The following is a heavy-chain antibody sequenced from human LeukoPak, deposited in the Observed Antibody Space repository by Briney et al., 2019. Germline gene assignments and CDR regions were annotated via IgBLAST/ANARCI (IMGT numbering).Heavy chain of an antibody. CDR1: GYTFSSYW. Sequence: GGSQRLSCAASGYTFSSYWMHWVRHAPGKGLMWVSRIYSDGSTTTYAYAVKGRFTISRDNTKNTLYLQMNSLRAEDTVVYYCARDSRNWLDPWGQGTLVTVSS. J-gene: IGHJ5*02. V-gene: IGHV3-74*01. CDR2: IYSDGSTT. CDR3: ARDSRNWLDP.